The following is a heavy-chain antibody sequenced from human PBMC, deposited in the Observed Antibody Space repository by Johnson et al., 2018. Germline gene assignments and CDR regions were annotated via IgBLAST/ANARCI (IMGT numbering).Heavy chain of an antibody. CDR2: IFSIGGST. CDR1: GFTVSSNY. V-gene: IGHV3-64*01. J-gene: IGHJ6*02. Sequence: VQLVESGGGLVQPGGSLRLSCAASGFTVSSNYMSWVRQAPGKGLEYISAIFSIGGSTYYANSVKGRFTISRDNSKNTLYLQMNSLRAEDTALYYCAKGLCPSYGSGPSYYYYYGMDVWGQGTTVTVSS. CDR3: AKGLCPSYGSGPSYYYYYGMDV. D-gene: IGHD6-19*01.